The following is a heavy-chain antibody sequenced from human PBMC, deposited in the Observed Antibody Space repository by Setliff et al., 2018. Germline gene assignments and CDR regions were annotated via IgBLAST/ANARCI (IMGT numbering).Heavy chain of an antibody. V-gene: IGHV1-69*05. J-gene: IGHJ4*02. CDR3: ARTTRSYFDY. D-gene: IGHD4-17*01. Sequence: SVKVSCKASGYILTDYAMTWVRQAPGQGLEWMGGIIPIFGTANYAQKFQGRVTITTDESTSTAYMELSSLRSEDTAVYYCARTTRSYFDYWGQGTLVTVSS. CDR1: GYILTDYA. CDR2: IIPIFGTA.